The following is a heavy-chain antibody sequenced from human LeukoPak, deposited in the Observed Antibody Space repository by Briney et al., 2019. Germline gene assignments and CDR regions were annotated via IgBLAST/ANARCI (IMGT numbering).Heavy chain of an antibody. Sequence: SETLSLSCTVSGGSISSGSYYWSWIRQPPGKGLEWIGEINHSGSTNYNPSLKSRVTISVDTSKNQFSLKLSSVTAADTAVYYCARGRPFCDYWGQGTLVTVSS. CDR2: INHSGST. CDR1: GGSISSGSYY. CDR3: ARGRPFCDY. V-gene: IGHV4-39*07. J-gene: IGHJ4*02. D-gene: IGHD6-6*01.